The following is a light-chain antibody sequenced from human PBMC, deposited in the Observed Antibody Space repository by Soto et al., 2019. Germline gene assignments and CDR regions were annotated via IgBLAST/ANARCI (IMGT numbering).Light chain of an antibody. J-gene: IGLJ2*01. CDR2: DNK. Sequence: QSVLTQPPSVSAAPGQRVTISCSGSSSNIGNNYVSWYQQLPGTAPKLLIYDNKNRPSGIPARFSGSKSGTSATLGITGLKTGDEADYYCGTWDSSLSAVIFGGGTKLTVL. CDR1: SSNIGNNY. CDR3: GTWDSSLSAVI. V-gene: IGLV1-51*01.